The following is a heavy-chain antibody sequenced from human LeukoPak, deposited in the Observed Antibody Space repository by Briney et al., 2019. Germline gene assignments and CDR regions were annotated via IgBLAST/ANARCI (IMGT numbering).Heavy chain of an antibody. CDR3: AKGDTYGLVY. V-gene: IGHV3-30*02. CDR1: GFTFSSSA. CDR2: IRYDGTNK. Sequence: GGSLRLSCAASGFTFSSSAMHWVRQAPGKGLEWVAFIRYDGTNKYYVDSVKGRFTISRDNSRNILYLQMNSLTAKDTAVYYCAKGDTYGLVYWGQGTLVTVSS. D-gene: IGHD5-18*01. J-gene: IGHJ4*02.